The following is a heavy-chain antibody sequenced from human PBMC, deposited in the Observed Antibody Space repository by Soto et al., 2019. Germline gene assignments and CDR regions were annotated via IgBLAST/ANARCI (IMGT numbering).Heavy chain of an antibody. V-gene: IGHV4-30-4*01. D-gene: IGHD2-21*01. CDR3: ARVFSISAPDAFDI. CDR1: GGSISSGDYY. CDR2: IYYSGST. J-gene: IGHJ3*02. Sequence: LSLTCTVSGGSISSGDYYWSWIRQPPGKGLEWIGYIYYSGSTYYNPSLKSRVTISVDTSKNQFSLKLSSVTAADTAVYYCARVFSISAPDAFDIWGQGTMVTVSS.